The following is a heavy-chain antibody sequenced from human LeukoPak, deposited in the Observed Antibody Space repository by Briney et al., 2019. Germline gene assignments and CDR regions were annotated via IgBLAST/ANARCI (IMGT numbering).Heavy chain of an antibody. D-gene: IGHD3-3*01. J-gene: IGHJ4*02. V-gene: IGHV4-39*07. CDR3: ARQLRFLEWPHFDY. CDR2: IYYSGST. CDR1: GGSISSSSYY. Sequence: SETLSLTCTVSGGSISSSSYYWGWIRQPPGKGLEWIGSIYYSGSTYYNPSLKSRVTISVDTSKNQFSLKLSSVTAADTAVYYCARQLRFLEWPHFDYWGQGTLVTVSS.